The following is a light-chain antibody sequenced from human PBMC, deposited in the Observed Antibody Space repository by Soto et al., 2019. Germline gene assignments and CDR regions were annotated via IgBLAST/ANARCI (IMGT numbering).Light chain of an antibody. CDR2: RNN. CDR3: ATWDDSLNGFYV. J-gene: IGLJ1*01. V-gene: IGLV1-47*01. Sequence: PGQGATISCSGSTSNIGSNYVYWYQQLPGTAPKLLIYRNNQRPSGVPDRFSGSKSGTSASLAISGLRSDDEADYFCATWDDSLNGFYVFGTGTKVTVL. CDR1: TSNIGSNY.